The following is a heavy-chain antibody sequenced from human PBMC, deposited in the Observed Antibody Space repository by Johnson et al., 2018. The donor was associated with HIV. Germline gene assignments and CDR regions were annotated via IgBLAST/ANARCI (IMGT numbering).Heavy chain of an antibody. Sequence: QVQLVESGGGVVQPGRSLRLSCAASRFTFSSYAMHWVRQAPGKGLEWVAVISYDGSNKYYADSVKGRVTISRDNSKNTLYLEMNSLRPDDTAIFYCARGGGRGIFVHRDAFDVWGQGTLVTVSS. CDR2: ISYDGSNK. CDR3: ARGGGRGIFVHRDAFDV. V-gene: IGHV3-30*01. CDR1: RFTFSSYA. D-gene: IGHD3-3*02. J-gene: IGHJ3*01.